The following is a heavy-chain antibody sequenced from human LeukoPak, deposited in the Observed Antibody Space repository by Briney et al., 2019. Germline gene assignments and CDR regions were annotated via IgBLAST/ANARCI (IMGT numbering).Heavy chain of an antibody. D-gene: IGHD1-26*01. Sequence: GGSLRLSCAASGFIVSGDFMSWVHQAPGKGLEWVSVIYSDGSTYYADSVKGRFTISRDNSKNTLDLQMTGLRAEDTAVYYCARERGRGRDSPWFDYWGQGTLVTVSS. CDR3: ARERGRGRDSPWFDY. J-gene: IGHJ4*02. CDR2: IYSDGST. CDR1: GFIVSGDF. V-gene: IGHV3-53*01.